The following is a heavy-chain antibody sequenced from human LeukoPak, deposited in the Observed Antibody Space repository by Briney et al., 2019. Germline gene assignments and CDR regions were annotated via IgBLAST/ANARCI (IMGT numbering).Heavy chain of an antibody. CDR3: ATERADGSGSYYNVFGY. V-gene: IGHV1-18*01. J-gene: IGHJ4*02. D-gene: IGHD3-10*01. CDR2: ISAYNGNT. CDR1: GYTFTSYG. Sequence: ASVKVSCKASGYTFTSYGISWVRQAPGQGLEWMGWISAYNGNTNYAQKFQGRVTMTEDTSTDTAYMELSSLRSEDTAVYYCATERADGSGSYYNVFGYWGQGTLVTVSS.